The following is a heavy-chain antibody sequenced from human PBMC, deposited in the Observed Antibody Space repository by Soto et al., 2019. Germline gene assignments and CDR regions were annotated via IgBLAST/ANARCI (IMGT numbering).Heavy chain of an antibody. D-gene: IGHD1-26*01. CDR1: NVSISSSY. Sequence: SETLSLTCSVSNVSISSSYWNWLRQAPGKGLEWIGFVYYTGTIKYNPSLKSRVTISVDTSRNEFSLRLTSVATADTAFYFCARDFAGRGPFDPWGPGXLVTVSS. J-gene: IGHJ5*01. CDR3: ARDFAGRGPFDP. V-gene: IGHV4-59*01. CDR2: VYYTGTI.